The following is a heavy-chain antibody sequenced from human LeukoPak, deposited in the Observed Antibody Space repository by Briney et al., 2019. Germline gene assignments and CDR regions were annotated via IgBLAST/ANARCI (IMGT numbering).Heavy chain of an antibody. V-gene: IGHV4-38-2*02. Sequence: SETLSLTCTVSGYSIRIGYYWGWIRQPPGKGLEWIGSIYHSGSIYHKPSLKSRVTISVDTSKNQFSLKLSSVTAADTAVYYCARDLTNSGWYWQMEAWGQGTLVTVSS. CDR2: IYHSGSI. D-gene: IGHD6-19*01. CDR3: ARDLTNSGWYWQMEA. J-gene: IGHJ4*02. CDR1: GYSIRIGYY.